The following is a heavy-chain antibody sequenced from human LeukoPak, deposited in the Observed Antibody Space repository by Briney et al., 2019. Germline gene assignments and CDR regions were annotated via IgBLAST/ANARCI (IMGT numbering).Heavy chain of an antibody. J-gene: IGHJ6*03. V-gene: IGHV1-2*02. Sequence: ASVKVSCKASGYTFTGYYMHWVRQAPGQGLEWMGWINPNSGGTNYAQKFQGRVSMTRDTSISTAYMDLSRLTSDDTAIYYCVRDRYYGSGRSYLDVWGEGTTVTISS. D-gene: IGHD3-10*01. CDR3: VRDRYYGSGRSYLDV. CDR1: GYTFTGYY. CDR2: INPNSGGT.